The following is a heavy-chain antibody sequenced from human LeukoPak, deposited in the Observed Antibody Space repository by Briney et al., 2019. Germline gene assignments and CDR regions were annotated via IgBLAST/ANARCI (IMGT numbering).Heavy chain of an antibody. CDR2: IYSGGST. D-gene: IGHD2-15*01. J-gene: IGHJ4*02. Sequence: GGSLRLSCAASGFTVSSNYMSWVRQAPGKGLEWVSVIYSGGSTYYAGSVKGRFTISRDNSKNPLYLQMNSLRAEDTAVYYCARCGSGPLDCRGQGTLVTVST. CDR1: GFTVSSNY. V-gene: IGHV3-66*01. CDR3: ARCGSGPLDC.